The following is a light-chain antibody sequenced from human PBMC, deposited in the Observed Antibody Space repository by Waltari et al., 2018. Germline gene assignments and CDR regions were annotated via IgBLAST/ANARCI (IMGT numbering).Light chain of an antibody. V-gene: IGKV3-20*01. Sequence: DIVLTQSPDTLSLSPGERPTLSCRASQTLSSSYLAGYQQKPGQAPRLLIYRTSSRATGIPDRFSGSGSGTDFSLTINRLEPEDSAVYYCQQYGSPLWSFGQGTKVEIK. J-gene: IGKJ1*01. CDR3: QQYGSPLWS. CDR1: QTLSSSY. CDR2: RTS.